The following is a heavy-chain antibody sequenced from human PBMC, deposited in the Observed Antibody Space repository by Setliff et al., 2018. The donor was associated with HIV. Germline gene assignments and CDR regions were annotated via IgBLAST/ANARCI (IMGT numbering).Heavy chain of an antibody. D-gene: IGHD6-13*01. CDR1: GGSINSGSHY. Sequence: SETLSLTCNVSGGSINSGSHYWSWIRQPAGKGLEWIGRIYTSGSTNYNPSLKSRVTISADPSKNQFSLKVSSVNAPDTAVYFCAREDGEYTSSPRWFDPWGQGTQVTVSS. CDR3: AREDGEYTSSPRWFDP. V-gene: IGHV4-61*02. CDR2: IYTSGST. J-gene: IGHJ5*02.